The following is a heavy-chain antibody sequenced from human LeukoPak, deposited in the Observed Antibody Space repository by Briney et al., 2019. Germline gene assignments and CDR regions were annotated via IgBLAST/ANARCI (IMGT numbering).Heavy chain of an antibody. CDR3: AKGGGVTMFRGVDWFDP. Sequence: QPGGSLRLSCAASGFTFSSYAMSWVRQAPGKGLEWVSAISGSGGSTYYADSVKGRFTISRDNSKNTLYLQMNSLRAEDTAVYYCAKGGGVTMFRGVDWFDPWGQGTLVTVSS. D-gene: IGHD3-10*01. J-gene: IGHJ5*02. CDR1: GFTFSSYA. CDR2: ISGSGGST. V-gene: IGHV3-23*01.